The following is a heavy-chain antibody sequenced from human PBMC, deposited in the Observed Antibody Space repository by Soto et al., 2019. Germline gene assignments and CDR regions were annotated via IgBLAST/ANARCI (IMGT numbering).Heavy chain of an antibody. CDR2: ISSSSSYI. CDR3: PRDGVEGWPSRPFDY. V-gene: IGHV3-21*01. Sequence: EVQLVESGGGLVKPGGSLRLSCAASGFTFSSYSMNWVRQAPGKGLEWVSSISSSSSYIYYADSVKGRFTISRDNAKNSLYLQMNSLRAEDTAVYYCPRDGVEGWPSRPFDYWGQGTLVTVSS. J-gene: IGHJ4*02. CDR1: GFTFSSYS. D-gene: IGHD3-3*01.